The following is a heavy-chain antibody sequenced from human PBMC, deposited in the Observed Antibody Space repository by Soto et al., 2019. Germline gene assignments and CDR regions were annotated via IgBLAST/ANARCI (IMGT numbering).Heavy chain of an antibody. V-gene: IGHV3-33*01. Sequence: QVQLVESGGGVVQPGRSLRLSWAASGFTFSSYGMHWVRQAPGKGLEWVAVIWYDGSNKYYADSVKGRFTISRDNSKNTPYLQMNSLRAEDTAVYSCARDGGYSYGPFDYWGQGTLVTVSS. J-gene: IGHJ4*02. CDR1: GFTFSSYG. CDR3: ARDGGYSYGPFDY. CDR2: IWYDGSNK. D-gene: IGHD5-18*01.